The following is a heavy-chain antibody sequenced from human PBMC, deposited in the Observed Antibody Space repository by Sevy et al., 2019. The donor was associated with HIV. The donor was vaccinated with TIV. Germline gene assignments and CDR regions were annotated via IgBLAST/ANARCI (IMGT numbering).Heavy chain of an antibody. CDR1: GGSFSGYY. J-gene: IGHJ4*02. V-gene: IGHV4-34*01. D-gene: IGHD5-18*01. CDR2: INHSGST. CDR3: ARGGRYSYGCFDY. Sequence: SETLSLTCAVYGGSFSGYYWSWIRQPPGKGLEWIGEINHSGSTNYNPPLKSRVTISVDTSKNQFSLKLSSVTAADTAVYYCARGGRYSYGCFDYWGQGTLVTVSS.